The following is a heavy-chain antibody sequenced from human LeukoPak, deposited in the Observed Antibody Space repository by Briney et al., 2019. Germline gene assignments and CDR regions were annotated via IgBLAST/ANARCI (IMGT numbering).Heavy chain of an antibody. Sequence: ASVKVSCKTSGYTFTGYYIHWVRQAPGQGLEWMGWINPNSGGTNYAQKFQGRVTMTRDTSISTAYMELSRLRSDDTAVYYCARAIVPAATWFDPWGQGTLVTVSS. CDR3: ARAIVPAATWFDP. D-gene: IGHD2-2*01. CDR1: GYTFTGYY. V-gene: IGHV1-2*02. J-gene: IGHJ5*02. CDR2: INPNSGGT.